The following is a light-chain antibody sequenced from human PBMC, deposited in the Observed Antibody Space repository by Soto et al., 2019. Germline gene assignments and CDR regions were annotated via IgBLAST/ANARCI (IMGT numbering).Light chain of an antibody. CDR1: QTISTW. J-gene: IGKJ1*01. CDR3: QQYGSFWT. Sequence: DIQVTQSPSTLSASVGDRVTITCRASQTISTWLAWYQQKPGEAPKLLIYDASRLQSGVTPRFSGSGSGTEFTLTISXLQPDDFATYYCQQYGSFWTFGPGTKVDIK. V-gene: IGKV1-5*01. CDR2: DAS.